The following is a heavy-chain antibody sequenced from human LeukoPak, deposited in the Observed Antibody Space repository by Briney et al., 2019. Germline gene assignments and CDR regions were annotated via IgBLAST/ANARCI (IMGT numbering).Heavy chain of an antibody. D-gene: IGHD4-17*01. CDR3: ARGVASTVTTHALYGY. CDR1: GFTFSSYS. J-gene: IGHJ4*02. Sequence: SGGSLRLSCAASGFTFSSYSMNWVRQAPGKGLEWVSSISSSSSYIYYADSVKGRFTISRDNAKNSLYLQMNSLRAEDTAVYYCARGVASTVTTHALYGYWGQGTLVTVSS. V-gene: IGHV3-21*01. CDR2: ISSSSSYI.